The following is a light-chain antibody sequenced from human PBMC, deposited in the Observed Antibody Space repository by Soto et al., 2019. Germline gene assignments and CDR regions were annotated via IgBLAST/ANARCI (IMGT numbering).Light chain of an antibody. J-gene: IGLJ1*01. V-gene: IGLV2-14*03. CDR1: SSDVGGYNY. CDR3: SSYTTSNTRQIV. Sequence: ALTQPVSVSGSPGQSITISCTGTSSDVGGYNYVSWYQHHPGKAPKLLIYDVSNRPSGISNRFSGSKSDNTASLTISGLQPEDEADYYCSSYTTSNTRQIVFGTGTKVTVL. CDR2: DVS.